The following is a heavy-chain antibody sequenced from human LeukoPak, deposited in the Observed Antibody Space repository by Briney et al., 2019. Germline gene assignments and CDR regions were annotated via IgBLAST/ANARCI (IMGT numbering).Heavy chain of an antibody. D-gene: IGHD3-10*02. CDR2: INSDGSST. CDR3: AELGITMIGGV. Sequence: GSLRLSCVASGFTFSSYWMHWVRQAPGKGLLWVSRINSDGSSTSYADSVKGRFTVSRDNAKNSLYLQMNSLRAEDTAVYYCAELGITMIGGVWGKGTTVTISS. V-gene: IGHV3-74*01. J-gene: IGHJ6*04. CDR1: GFTFSSYW.